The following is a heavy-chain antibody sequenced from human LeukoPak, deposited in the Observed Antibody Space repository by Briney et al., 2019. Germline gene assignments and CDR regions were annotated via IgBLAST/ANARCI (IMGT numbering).Heavy chain of an antibody. V-gene: IGHV3-23*01. Sequence: PGGSLRLSCAASGFTFSSYAMSWVRQAPGKGLEWVSAISGSGGSTYYADSVKGRFTISRDNSKNTLYLQMNSLRAEDTAVYYCAKDLYEYSTWYYFDYWGQGTLVTVSS. CDR2: ISGSGGST. CDR3: AKDLYEYSTWYYFDY. D-gene: IGHD6-6*01. J-gene: IGHJ4*02. CDR1: GFTFSSYA.